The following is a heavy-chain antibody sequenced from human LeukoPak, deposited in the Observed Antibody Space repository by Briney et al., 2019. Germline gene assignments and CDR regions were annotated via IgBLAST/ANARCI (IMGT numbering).Heavy chain of an antibody. CDR3: ARGRHYYGSGSPIDY. Sequence: PSETLSLTCAVYGGSFSGYYWSWIRQPPGKGLEWIGEINHSGSTNYNPSLKSRVTISVDTSKNQFSLKLSSVTAADTAVYYCARGRHYYGSGSPIDYWGQGTLVTVSS. D-gene: IGHD3-10*01. CDR1: GGSFSGYY. V-gene: IGHV4-34*01. CDR2: INHSGST. J-gene: IGHJ4*02.